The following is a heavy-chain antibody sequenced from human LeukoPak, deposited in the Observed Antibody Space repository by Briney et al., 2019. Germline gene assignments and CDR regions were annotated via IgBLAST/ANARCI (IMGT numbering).Heavy chain of an antibody. V-gene: IGHV4-34*01. CDR2: INHSGST. CDR3: ARTVPYDYVWGSYRYLGGNYFDY. D-gene: IGHD3-16*02. CDR1: GGSFSGYY. Sequence: SETLSLTCAVYGGSFSGYYWGWIRQPPGKGLEWIGEINHSGSTNYNPSLKSRVTISVDTSKNQFSLKLSSVTAADTAVYYCARTVPYDYVWGSYRYLGGNYFDYWGQGTLVTVSS. J-gene: IGHJ4*02.